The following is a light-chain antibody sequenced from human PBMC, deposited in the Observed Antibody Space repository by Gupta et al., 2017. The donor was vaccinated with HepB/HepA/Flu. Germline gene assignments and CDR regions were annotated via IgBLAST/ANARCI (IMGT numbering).Light chain of an antibody. V-gene: IGKV3-15*01. CDR2: DAS. CDR3: QQHNNCRLT. Sequence: DIVMTQSPATLSVSPGERTTLSCRASQSVSSNMDWYQQQPGQAPRLLIYDASTRATRTPTRFSGSGSGTDFTLNISSLQAEDVAVYYCQQHNNCRLTFGQGTKLEI. J-gene: IGKJ2*01. CDR1: QSVSSN.